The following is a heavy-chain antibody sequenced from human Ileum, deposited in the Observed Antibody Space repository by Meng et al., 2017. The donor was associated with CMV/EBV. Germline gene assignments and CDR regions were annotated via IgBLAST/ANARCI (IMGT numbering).Heavy chain of an antibody. V-gene: IGHV3-7*01. CDR3: VRDCRREHLFDY. J-gene: IGHJ4*02. CDR1: GFTFSDYW. CDR2: INRDESEK. Sequence: GESLKISCAASGFTFSDYWMTWVRQAPGQGLEWVANINRDESEKKYVDSVRGRFTISRDNAKKSLYLQMNSLSDEDKAVYYCVRDCRREHLFDYWGQGTPVTVSS. D-gene: IGHD1/OR15-1a*01.